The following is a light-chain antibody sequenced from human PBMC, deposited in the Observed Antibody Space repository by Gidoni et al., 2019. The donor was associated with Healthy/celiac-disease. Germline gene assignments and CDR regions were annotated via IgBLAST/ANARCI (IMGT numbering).Light chain of an antibody. CDR1: NIGSKS. J-gene: IGLJ3*02. V-gene: IGLV3-21*04. CDR3: QVWDSSSDPLWV. CDR2: YDS. Sequence: SYGLTQPTSVSVAPGKTARITCGGNNIGSKSVHWYQQKPGQAPVLVLYYDSDRPSGIPARFSGSNSWTTATLTISLFVAGDEADYFCQVWDSSSDPLWVFGGGTKLTVL.